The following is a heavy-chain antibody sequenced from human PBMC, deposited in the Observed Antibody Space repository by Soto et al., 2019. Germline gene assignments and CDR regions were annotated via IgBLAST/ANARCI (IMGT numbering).Heavy chain of an antibody. CDR1: GFMFSSAW. D-gene: IGHD1-1*01. CDR3: VEGWNDF. Sequence: EVQVVESGGDLVEPGGSLRLSCVTSGFMFSSAWMSWVRQGPGKGLEWVARIKSKNDGGSADYAAPVNGRFSISREDSKSTVYLQMNSLRAEDTALYYCVEGWNDFWGPGTLVTVSS. V-gene: IGHV3-15*01. J-gene: IGHJ4*02. CDR2: IKSKNDGGSA.